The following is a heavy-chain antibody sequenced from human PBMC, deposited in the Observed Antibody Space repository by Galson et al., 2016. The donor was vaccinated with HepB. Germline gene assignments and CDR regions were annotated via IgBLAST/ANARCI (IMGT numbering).Heavy chain of an antibody. J-gene: IGHJ6*02. CDR3: ARAVYDSSGYSYYYYYYGMDV. CDR1: GYTFISTD. CDR2: MNPNSGNT. Sequence: SVKVSCKASGYTFISTDINWVRQATGQGLEWMGWMNPNSGNTGYAQKFQGRVTMTRNTSISTAYMELSSLRSEDTAVYYCARAVYDSSGYSYYYYYYGMDVWGQGTTVIVSS. V-gene: IGHV1-8*01. D-gene: IGHD3-22*01.